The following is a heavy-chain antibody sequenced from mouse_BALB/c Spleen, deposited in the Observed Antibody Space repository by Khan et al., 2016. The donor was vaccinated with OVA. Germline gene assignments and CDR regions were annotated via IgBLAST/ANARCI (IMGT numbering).Heavy chain of an antibody. J-gene: IGHJ4*01. Sequence: VQLVESGPGLVAPSQSLSITCTISGFSLTNYGIHWVRQPPGKGLEWLVVIWSDGSTTYNSALKSRLTISKDNSKSQVFLKMNSLQTDETAMYFCARQPYYHYNIMDYWGQGTSGTVAS. D-gene: IGHD2-10*01. CDR1: GFSLTNYG. V-gene: IGHV2-6-1*01. CDR3: ARQPYYHYNIMDY. CDR2: IWSDGST.